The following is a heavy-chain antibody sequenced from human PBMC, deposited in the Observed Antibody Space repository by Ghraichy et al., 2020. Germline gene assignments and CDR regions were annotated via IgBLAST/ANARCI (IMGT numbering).Heavy chain of an antibody. D-gene: IGHD2-2*01. CDR3: AARSCSSCVCAYDY. V-gene: IGHV3-21*01. CDR2: ISSGSKGI. Sequence: GSLRLSCAASGFTFSSYSMSWVRQPPGKGLEWVSSISSGSKGIYYAGSVKGRFTVSRDNAKNSLYLQMNSLSAEDTAVYYCAARSCSSCVCAYDYWGLGTLVTVSS. CDR1: GFTFSSYS. J-gene: IGHJ4*02.